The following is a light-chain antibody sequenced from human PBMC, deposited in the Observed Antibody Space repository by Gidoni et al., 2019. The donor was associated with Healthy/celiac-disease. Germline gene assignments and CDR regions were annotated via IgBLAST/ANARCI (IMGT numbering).Light chain of an antibody. J-gene: IGKJ1*01. CDR3: QQSYSTPVT. CDR2: AAS. Sequence: DIQMTQSPSSLYASVGDRVTITCRASQSISSYLNGYQQKPGKAPKLLIYAASRLQSGVPSRFSGSGSGTDFTLTISSLQPEDFATYYCQQSYSTPVTFGQGTKVEIK. CDR1: QSISSY. V-gene: IGKV1-39*01.